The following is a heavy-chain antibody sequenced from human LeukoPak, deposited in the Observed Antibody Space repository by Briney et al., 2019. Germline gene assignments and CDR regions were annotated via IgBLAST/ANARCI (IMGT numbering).Heavy chain of an antibody. CDR3: ARVVYSYYFDY. CDR1: GFSFSSYE. J-gene: IGHJ4*02. D-gene: IGHD2-15*01. Sequence: GGPLRLSCAASGFSFSSYEMNWVRQAPGKGLEWVSYITSSGGTIYYADSVKGRFTISRDNAKNSLYLQMNSLRAEDTAVYYCARVVYSYYFDYWGQGTLVTVSS. V-gene: IGHV3-48*03. CDR2: ITSSGGTI.